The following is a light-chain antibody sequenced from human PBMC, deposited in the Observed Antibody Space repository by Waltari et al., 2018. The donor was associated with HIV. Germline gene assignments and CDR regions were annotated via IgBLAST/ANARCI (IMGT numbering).Light chain of an antibody. CDR3: QPNYIAPLT. CDR1: QSIYTY. V-gene: IGKV1-39*01. Sequence: DIQMTQSPSSLSASVGDRVAITCRSSQSIYTYLNWYQQKPGKAPNLLIYAASSLQSGVPSRISCSGSWTEFTLTNNSLQPGDFATYYCQPNYIAPLTFGPGTKVDIK. CDR2: AAS. J-gene: IGKJ3*01.